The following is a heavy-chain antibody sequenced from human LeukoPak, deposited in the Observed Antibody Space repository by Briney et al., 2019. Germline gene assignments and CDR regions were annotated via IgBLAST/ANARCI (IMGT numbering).Heavy chain of an antibody. CDR3: ARDGIFDY. V-gene: IGHV3-23*01. CDR2: ISDSAGTT. CDR1: GFTFSRYD. Sequence: GGSLRLSCTASGFTFSRYDMSWVRQAPGKGLEWVSGISDSAGTTYYADSVKGRFTISRDVAKNSLYLQMNSLRAEDTAVYYCARDGIFDYWGQGTLVTVSS. J-gene: IGHJ4*02.